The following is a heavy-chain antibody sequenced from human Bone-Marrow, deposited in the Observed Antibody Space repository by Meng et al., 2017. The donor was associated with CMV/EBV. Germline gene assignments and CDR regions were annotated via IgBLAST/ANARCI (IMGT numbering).Heavy chain of an antibody. CDR1: GFTFGSYA. J-gene: IGHJ4*02. CDR2: ITGGSAAT. Sequence: CAAAGFTFGSYAMTWVRRAPGKGLEWVSTITGGSAATYYAESVKGRFAIFRDDSRNILYLQMNGLRVEDTAVYYCAQEGGVNYGYNDNWGQGTLVTVSS. V-gene: IGHV3-23*01. D-gene: IGHD5-18*01. CDR3: AQEGGVNYGYNDN.